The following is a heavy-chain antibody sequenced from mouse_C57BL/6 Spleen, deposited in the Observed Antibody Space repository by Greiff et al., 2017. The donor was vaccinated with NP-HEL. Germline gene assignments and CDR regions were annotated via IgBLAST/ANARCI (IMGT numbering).Heavy chain of an antibody. J-gene: IGHJ1*03. D-gene: IGHD1-1*01. Sequence: EVKLVESGAGLVKPGGSLKLSCAASGFTFSSYAMSWVRQTPEKRLEWVAYISSGGDYIYYADNVKGRFTISRDNARNTLYLQMSSLKSEDTAMYYCTRDYYGSSYVDFDVWGTGTTVTVSS. CDR2: ISSGGDYI. CDR3: TRDYYGSSYVDFDV. V-gene: IGHV5-9-1*02. CDR1: GFTFSSYA.